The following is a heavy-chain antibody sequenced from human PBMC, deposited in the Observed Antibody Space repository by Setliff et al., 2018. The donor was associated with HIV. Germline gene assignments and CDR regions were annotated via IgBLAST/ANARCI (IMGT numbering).Heavy chain of an antibody. D-gene: IGHD3-10*01. V-gene: IGHV4-39*01. CDR2: IFNDGRT. CDR1: GGSISSSSYY. CDR3: ARHFPSISLFFGDPGPFDR. Sequence: SQTLSLTCTVSGGSISSSSYYWGWIRQPPGKGLEWIGSIFNDGRTYYNPSLKSRVTIPMDTSTNQFSLKLTSVTAADTAVYFCARHFPSISLFFGDPGPFDRWGQGALVTVSS. J-gene: IGHJ4*02.